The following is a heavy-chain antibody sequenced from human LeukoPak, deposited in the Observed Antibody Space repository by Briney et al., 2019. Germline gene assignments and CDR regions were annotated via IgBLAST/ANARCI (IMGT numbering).Heavy chain of an antibody. J-gene: IGHJ4*02. CDR1: GGSMGSGFYY. CDR3: ARYCSSTKCPFDY. Sequence: SETLSLTCTVSGGSMGSGFYYWSWIRQHPGKGLEWVGYIHHSGTAFYNPSLQSRATISMDTTKNEFSLRLTVVTDADTAVYYCARYCSSTKCPFDYWGQGTLVTVSS. D-gene: IGHD2-2*01. CDR2: IHHSGTA. V-gene: IGHV4-31*03.